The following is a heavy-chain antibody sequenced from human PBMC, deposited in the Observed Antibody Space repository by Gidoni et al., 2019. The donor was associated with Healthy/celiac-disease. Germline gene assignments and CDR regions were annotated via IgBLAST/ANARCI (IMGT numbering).Heavy chain of an antibody. D-gene: IGHD3-10*01. CDR1: GGSFRGYS. V-gene: IGHV4-34*01. Sequence: QVQLQQWGAGVLKPTETLSLTRAVDGGSFRGYSWSWIRQPPGKWLEWIGEINHSGSTNYNPSLKSRVPISLDTSKNQFSLKLSSVTAADTAVYYCARGSRGYYYGSGSYGYWGQGTLVTVSS. J-gene: IGHJ4*02. CDR2: INHSGST. CDR3: ARGSRGYYYGSGSYGY.